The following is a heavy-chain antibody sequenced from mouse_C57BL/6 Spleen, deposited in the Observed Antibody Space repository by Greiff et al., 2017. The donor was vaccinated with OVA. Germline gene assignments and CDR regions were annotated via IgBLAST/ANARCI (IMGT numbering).Heavy chain of an antibody. Sequence: VQRVESGAELVRPGTSVKVSCKASGYAFTNYLIEWVKQRPGQGLEWIGVINPGSGGTNYNEKFKGKATLTADKSSSTAYMQLSSLTSEDSAVYFCARGYSLWYFDVWGTGTTVTVSS. D-gene: IGHD2-12*01. CDR1: GYAFTNYL. V-gene: IGHV1-54*01. CDR3: ARGYSLWYFDV. CDR2: INPGSGGT. J-gene: IGHJ1*03.